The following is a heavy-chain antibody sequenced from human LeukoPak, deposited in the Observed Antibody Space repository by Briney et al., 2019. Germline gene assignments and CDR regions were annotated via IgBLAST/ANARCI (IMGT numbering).Heavy chain of an antibody. J-gene: IGHJ4*02. D-gene: IGHD6-13*01. Sequence: SQTLSLTCTVSGGSISSGGYYWSWIRQHPGKGLEWIGYIYYSGSTNYNPSLKSRVTISVDTSKNQFSLKLSSVTAADTAVYYCARVVSSSWSYYLDYWGQGTLVTVSS. V-gene: IGHV4-31*03. CDR2: IYYSGST. CDR3: ARVVSSSWSYYLDY. CDR1: GGSISSGGYY.